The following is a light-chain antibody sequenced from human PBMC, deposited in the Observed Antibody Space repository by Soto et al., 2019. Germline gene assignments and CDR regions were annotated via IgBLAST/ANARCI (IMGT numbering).Light chain of an antibody. CDR3: SSYTSSSTYV. CDR1: SSDVGNYNY. J-gene: IGLJ1*01. V-gene: IGLV2-14*01. CDR2: DVS. Sequence: QSVLTQPASVSGSHGQSITISCTGTSSDVGNYNYVSWYQQHPGKAPKLMIHDVSNRPSGVSNRFSGSKSGNTASLTISGLQAEDEADYYCSSYTSSSTYVFGTGTKVTVL.